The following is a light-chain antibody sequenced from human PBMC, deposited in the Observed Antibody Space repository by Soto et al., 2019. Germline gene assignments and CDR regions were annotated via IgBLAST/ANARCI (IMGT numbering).Light chain of an antibody. CDR1: QSISSW. Sequence: DIQMTQSPSTLSASVEDRVTITCRASQSISSWLAWYLQKPGKAPKLLIYKASTLQDGVPSRFSGSGSGTEFTLTISSLQPDDFATYYCQQYCSYSPYTFGQGTKLEIK. J-gene: IGKJ2*01. V-gene: IGKV1-5*03. CDR2: KAS. CDR3: QQYCSYSPYT.